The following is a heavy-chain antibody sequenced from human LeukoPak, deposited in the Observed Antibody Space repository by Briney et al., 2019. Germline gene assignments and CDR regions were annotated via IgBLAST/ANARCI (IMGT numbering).Heavy chain of an antibody. CDR2: ISYDGSNK. CDR3: AKGTKGYPQKMATRGFDY. Sequence: GGSLRLSCAASGFTFSSYSMHWVRQAPGKGLEWVAVISYDGSNKYYADSVKGRFTISRDNPKNTLYLQMNSLRAEDTAVYYCAKGTKGYPQKMATRGFDYWGQGTLVTVSS. V-gene: IGHV3-30*18. CDR1: GFTFSSYS. J-gene: IGHJ4*02. D-gene: IGHD2-8*01.